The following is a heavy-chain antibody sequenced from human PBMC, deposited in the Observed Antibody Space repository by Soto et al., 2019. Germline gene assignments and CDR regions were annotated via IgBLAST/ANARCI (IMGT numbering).Heavy chain of an antibody. V-gene: IGHV4-4*02. CDR1: GGSISSSNW. CDR3: AGFRLVPTSPYYYGMDV. Sequence: QVQLQESGPGLVKPSGTLSLTCAVSGGSISSSNWWSWVRQPPGKGLEWIGEIYHSGSTNYNPSLKSRVTISVDKSKNQFSLKLSSVTAADTAVYYCAGFRLVPTSPYYYGMDVWGQGTTVTVSS. J-gene: IGHJ6*02. CDR2: IYHSGST.